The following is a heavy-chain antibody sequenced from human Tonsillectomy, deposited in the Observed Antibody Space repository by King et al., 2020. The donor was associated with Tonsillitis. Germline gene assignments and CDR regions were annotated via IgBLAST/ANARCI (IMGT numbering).Heavy chain of an antibody. V-gene: IGHV2-70*04. CDR2: IDWDDDK. CDR3: ARMGYCSNGVCPNAFDI. D-gene: IGHD2-8*01. Sequence: VTLKESGPALVKPPQTLTLTCTFSGFSLSTTAMRVSWIRQPPGKALEWLARIDWDDDKFYSTSLKTRLTISKDTSKNQVVLTMTNMDPVDTATYYCARMGYCSNGVCPNAFDIWGQGTLVTVSS. CDR1: GFSLSTTAMR. J-gene: IGHJ3*02.